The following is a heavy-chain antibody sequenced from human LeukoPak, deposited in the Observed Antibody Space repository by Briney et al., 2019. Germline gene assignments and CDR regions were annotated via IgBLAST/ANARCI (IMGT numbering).Heavy chain of an antibody. CDR2: INDNGGIST. V-gene: IGHV3-23*01. CDR3: ARGSSSWYYLDY. Sequence: PGGTLRLSCAASGFTFSTYGMGWVRQAPGKGLEWVSGINDNGGISTWYADSVKGRFTISRDNAKNSLYLQMNSLRVEDTAVYYCARGSSSWYYLDYWGQGTLVTVSS. CDR1: GFTFSTYG. D-gene: IGHD6-13*01. J-gene: IGHJ4*02.